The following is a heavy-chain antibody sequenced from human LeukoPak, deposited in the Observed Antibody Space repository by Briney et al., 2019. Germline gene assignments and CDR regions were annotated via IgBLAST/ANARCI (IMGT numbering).Heavy chain of an antibody. V-gene: IGHV3-21*01. Sequence: PGGSLRLSCAASGFTFSRYSMNWVRQAPGKGLEWVSSINRSGSSIFYADSVKGRFTISRDNARNSLYLQMNSLRAEDTAVYYCVRGPNSGEPYYFDYWGQGTLVTVSS. D-gene: IGHD1-26*01. CDR2: INRSGSSI. CDR1: GFTFSRYS. CDR3: VRGPNSGEPYYFDY. J-gene: IGHJ4*02.